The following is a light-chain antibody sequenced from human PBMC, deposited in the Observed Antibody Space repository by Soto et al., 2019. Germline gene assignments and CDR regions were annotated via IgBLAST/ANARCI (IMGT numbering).Light chain of an antibody. V-gene: IGLV2-23*03. J-gene: IGLJ2*01. Sequence: QSALTQPASVSGSPGQSITISCTGTSSDVGNYNLVSWYQQHPGKAPKLMIYEGSKRPSGVSTRFSGSKSGNTASLTISGLQAEDEGDYYCCSYAGSSTFAVFGGGTQLTVL. CDR1: SSDVGNYNL. CDR2: EGS. CDR3: CSYAGSSTFAV.